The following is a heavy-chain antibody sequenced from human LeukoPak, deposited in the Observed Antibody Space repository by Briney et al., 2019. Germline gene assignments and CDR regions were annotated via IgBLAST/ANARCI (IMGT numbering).Heavy chain of an antibody. CDR2: IYHSGST. Sequence: SETLSLTCAVSGGSISSSNWWSWVRQPPGKGLEWIGEIYHSGSTNYNPSLKSRVTISVDKPKNQFSLKLSSVTAADTAVYYCARGNPDEHLTDYWGQGTLVTVSS. V-gene: IGHV4-4*02. D-gene: IGHD1/OR15-1a*01. CDR1: GGSISSSNW. J-gene: IGHJ4*02. CDR3: ARGNPDEHLTDY.